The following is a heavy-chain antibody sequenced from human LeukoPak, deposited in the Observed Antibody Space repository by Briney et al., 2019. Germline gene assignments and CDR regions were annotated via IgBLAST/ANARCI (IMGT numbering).Heavy chain of an antibody. Sequence: GGSLRLSCAASGFSFSSYWMSWVRQPPGKWLEWVASINQDGSEKYYVDSAKGRFTISRDKGKKSLYLQMNSLRIEDTALYYCARGRGNSSSWYWDSWGQGTPVTVSS. CDR3: ARGRGNSSSWYWDS. J-gene: IGHJ4*02. D-gene: IGHD6-13*01. CDR2: INQDGSEK. V-gene: IGHV3-7*01. CDR1: GFSFSSYW.